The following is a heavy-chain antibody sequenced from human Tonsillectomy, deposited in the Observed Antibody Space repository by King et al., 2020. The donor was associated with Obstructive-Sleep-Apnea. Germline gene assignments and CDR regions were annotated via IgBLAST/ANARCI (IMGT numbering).Heavy chain of an antibody. V-gene: IGHV3-15*01. CDR3: TTTMVRGVIMGH. D-gene: IGHD3-10*01. CDR1: GFTFSNAW. J-gene: IGHJ4*02. Sequence: VQLVESGGGLVKPGGSLRLSCAASGFTFSNAWMTWVRQAPGKGLEWVGRIKSKTDGGTTDYAAPVKGRFTISRDDSKNTLYLQKNSLKTEDTAVYYCTTTMVRGVIMGHWGQGTLVTVSS. CDR2: IKSKTDGGTT.